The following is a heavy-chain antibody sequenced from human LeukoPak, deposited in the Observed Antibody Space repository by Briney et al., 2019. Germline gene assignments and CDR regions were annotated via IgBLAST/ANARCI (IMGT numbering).Heavy chain of an antibody. CDR1: GGSFSGYY. D-gene: IGHD6-19*01. CDR3: ARVASGWYVRVDY. J-gene: IGHJ4*02. Sequence: SETLSLTCAVYGGSFSGYYWSWIRQPPGKGLEWIGEINHSGSTNYNPSLKSRVTISVDTSKNQFSLKLGSVTAADTAVYYCARVASGWYVRVDYWGQGTLVTVSS. CDR2: INHSGST. V-gene: IGHV4-34*01.